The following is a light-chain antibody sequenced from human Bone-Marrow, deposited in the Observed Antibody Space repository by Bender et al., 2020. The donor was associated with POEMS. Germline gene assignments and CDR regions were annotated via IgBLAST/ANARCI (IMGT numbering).Light chain of an antibody. J-gene: IGLJ3*02. CDR1: ISNIGAGFG. Sequence: QSVLTQPPSVSGAPGQRVTISCTGSISNIGAGFGVNWYQHLPGTAPKLLIYANINRPSEIPDRFSGSQSGTSASLAIGGLRSEDEAFYYCASWDDSLSGLVFGGGTKVTVL. CDR2: ANI. CDR3: ASWDDSLSGLV. V-gene: IGLV1-50*01.